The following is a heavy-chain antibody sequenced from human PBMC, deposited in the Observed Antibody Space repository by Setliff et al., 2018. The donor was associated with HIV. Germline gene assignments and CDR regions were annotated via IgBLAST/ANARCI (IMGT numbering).Heavy chain of an antibody. CDR1: GYSISSGYY. J-gene: IGHJ4*02. D-gene: IGHD1-1*01. CDR3: ARAPPGIQLLTTTNGPYYFDF. Sequence: SETLSLTCTVTGYSISSGYYWAWIRQPPGKGLGWIGYIYHAGNTYYNPSRKSRVTISVDTSENQFSLRLTSVTAADTALYLCARAPPGIQLLTTTNGPYYFDFWGQGLLVTVSS. V-gene: IGHV4-38-2*02. CDR2: IYHAGNT.